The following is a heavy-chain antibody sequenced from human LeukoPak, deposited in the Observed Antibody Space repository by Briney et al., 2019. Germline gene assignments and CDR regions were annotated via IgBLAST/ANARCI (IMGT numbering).Heavy chain of an antibody. V-gene: IGHV1-2*02. CDR1: GYTFTGYY. J-gene: IGHJ4*02. CDR3: ARAPVTSCRGVYCYPFDN. CDR2: INPNSGGT. D-gene: IGHD2-21*01. Sequence: ASVKVSCKASGYTFTGYYMHWVRQAPGQGLEWMGWINPNSGGTNYAQKFQGRVTMTRDTSISTAYMELSRLRSDDTAVYYCARAPVTSCRGVYCYPFDNWGQGTLVIVSS.